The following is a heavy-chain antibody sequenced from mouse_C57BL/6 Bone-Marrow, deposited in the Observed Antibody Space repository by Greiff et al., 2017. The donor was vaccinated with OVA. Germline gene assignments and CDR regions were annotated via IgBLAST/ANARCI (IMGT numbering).Heavy chain of an antibody. D-gene: IGHD2-5*01. Sequence: QVQLQQPGAELVKPGASVKLSCKASGYTFTSYWMHWVKQRPGRGLEWIGRIDPNSGGTKYNEQFKSKATLTVDKPSSTAYMQLSRLTTEDSAVYYCARGDSNYVLGAMDDWGQGTSVTVSS. CDR2: IDPNSGGT. J-gene: IGHJ4*01. CDR1: GYTFTSYW. CDR3: ARGDSNYVLGAMDD. V-gene: IGHV1-72*01.